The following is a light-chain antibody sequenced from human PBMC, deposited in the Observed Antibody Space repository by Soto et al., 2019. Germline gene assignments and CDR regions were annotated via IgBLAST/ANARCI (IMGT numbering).Light chain of an antibody. Sequence: QTVVTQEPSFSVSPGGTVTLTCGLSSGSVSTSYYPSWYQQTPGQAPRTLIYNTYTRSSGVPDRCSASILGDKAALTITGAQADDESDYYCVLYMGSGISVFGGGTQLTVL. V-gene: IGLV8-61*01. J-gene: IGLJ2*01. CDR3: VLYMGSGISV. CDR2: NTY. CDR1: SGSVSTSYY.